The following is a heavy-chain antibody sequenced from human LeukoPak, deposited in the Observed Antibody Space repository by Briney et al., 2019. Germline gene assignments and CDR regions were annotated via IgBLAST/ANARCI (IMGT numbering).Heavy chain of an antibody. V-gene: IGHV4-39*07. J-gene: IGHJ4*02. CDR3: ARDLIGSSGYFDY. Sequence: PSETLSLTCTVSGGSISSSSYYWVWIRQPPGNGLEWIGSIYYSGSTYYNPSLKSRVTISVDTSKNQFSLKLSSVTAADTAVYYCARDLIGSSGYFDYWGQVTLVTVSS. CDR1: GGSISSSSYY. CDR2: IYYSGST. D-gene: IGHD3-22*01.